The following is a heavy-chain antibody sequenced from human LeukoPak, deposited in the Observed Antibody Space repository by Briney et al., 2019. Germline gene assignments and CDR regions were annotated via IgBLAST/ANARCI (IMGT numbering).Heavy chain of an antibody. Sequence: GASVKVSCKASGYTFTSYDINWVRQATGQGLEWMGWMNPNSGNTGYAQKFQGRVTMTRNTSISTAHMELSSLRSEDTAVYYCARRIAAAEYYYYYMDVWGKGTTVTVSS. CDR2: MNPNSGNT. V-gene: IGHV1-8*01. CDR1: GYTFTSYD. D-gene: IGHD6-13*01. CDR3: ARRIAAAEYYYYYMDV. J-gene: IGHJ6*03.